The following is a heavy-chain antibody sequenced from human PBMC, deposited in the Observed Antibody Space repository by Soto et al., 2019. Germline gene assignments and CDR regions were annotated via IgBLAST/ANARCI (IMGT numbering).Heavy chain of an antibody. V-gene: IGHV4-31*03. CDR3: ARDAGGDFFDY. CDR1: GGSICSGGYY. Sequence: SETLSLTCTVSGGSICSGGYYWSWIRQHPGKGLEWIGYIYYSGSTYYNPSLKSRVTISVDTSKNQFSLKLSSVTAADTAVYYCARDAGGDFFDYWGQGTLVTVSS. J-gene: IGHJ4*02. D-gene: IGHD2-21*02. CDR2: IYYSGST.